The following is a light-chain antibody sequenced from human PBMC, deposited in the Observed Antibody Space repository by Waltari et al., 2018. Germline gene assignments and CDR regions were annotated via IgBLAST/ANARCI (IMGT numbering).Light chain of an antibody. J-gene: IGLJ2*01. V-gene: IGLV2-8*01. CDR2: EVS. CDR1: SSDVGGYNY. CDR3: SSYAGSNNVV. Sequence: QSALTQPPSASGSPGQSVTISCTGTSSDVGGYNYVSWYQQHPGKAPKFMIYEVSKRPSGFPDRFSGSKSGNTASLTVSGLQAEDEADYYCSSYAGSNNVVFGGGTKLTVL.